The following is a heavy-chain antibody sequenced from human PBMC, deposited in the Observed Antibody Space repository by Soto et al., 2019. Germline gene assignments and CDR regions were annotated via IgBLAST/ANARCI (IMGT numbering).Heavy chain of an antibody. Sequence: SEILSLTCAVYGGSFSGYYWSWIRQPPGKGLEWIGEINHSGSTNYNPSLKSRVTISVDTSKNQFSLKLSSVTAADTAVYYCARRSRTRYRWWFDPWGQGTLVTVSS. J-gene: IGHJ5*02. CDR3: ARRSRTRYRWWFDP. D-gene: IGHD1-20*01. CDR1: GGSFSGYY. CDR2: INHSGST. V-gene: IGHV4-34*01.